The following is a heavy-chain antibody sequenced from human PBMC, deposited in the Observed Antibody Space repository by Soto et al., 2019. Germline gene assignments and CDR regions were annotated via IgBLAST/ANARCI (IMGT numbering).Heavy chain of an antibody. CDR3: ARVATTGSYYYYGMDV. V-gene: IGHV3-30-3*01. D-gene: IGHD2-15*01. Sequence: QVQLVESGGGVVQPGRSLRLSCAASGFTFSSYAMHWVRQAPGKGLEWVAVISYDGSNKYYADSVKGRFTISRDNSKNTLYLQMNSLRAEDTAVYYCARVATTGSYYYYGMDVW. CDR2: ISYDGSNK. J-gene: IGHJ6*01. CDR1: GFTFSSYA.